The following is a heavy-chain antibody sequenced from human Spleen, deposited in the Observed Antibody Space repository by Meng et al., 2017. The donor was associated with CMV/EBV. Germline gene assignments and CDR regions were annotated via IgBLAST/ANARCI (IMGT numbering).Heavy chain of an antibody. CDR3: AKVADNRNPFYLDY. D-gene: IGHD1-14*01. CDR2: LSGSGGST. Sequence: GESLKISCAASGFTFADYAMTWVRQAPGKGLEWVSALSGSGGSTYYADSVRGRFIISRDNFQNRLYLQMTGLRAEDTAIFFCAKVADNRNPFYLDYWGQGSLVTVSS. V-gene: IGHV3-23*01. J-gene: IGHJ4*02. CDR1: GFTFADYA.